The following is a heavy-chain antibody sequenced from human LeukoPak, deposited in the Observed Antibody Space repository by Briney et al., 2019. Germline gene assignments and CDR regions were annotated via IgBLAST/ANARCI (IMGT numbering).Heavy chain of an antibody. V-gene: IGHV1-8*01. J-gene: IGHJ6*02. D-gene: IGHD3-3*01. Sequence: ASVKVSCKASGYTFTSYDINWVRQATGQGLEWMGWMNPNSGNTGYAQKFQGRVTVTRNTSISTAYMELSSLRSEDTAVYYCARGPPNYDFWSGYYYYYYYGMDVWGQGTTVTVSS. CDR2: MNPNSGNT. CDR1: GYTFTSYD. CDR3: ARGPPNYDFWSGYYYYYYYGMDV.